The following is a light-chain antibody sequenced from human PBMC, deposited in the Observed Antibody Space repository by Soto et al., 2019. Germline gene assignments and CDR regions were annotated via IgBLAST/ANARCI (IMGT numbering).Light chain of an antibody. CDR3: QQYINLWT. J-gene: IGKJ1*01. V-gene: IGKV3-15*01. CDR2: GAS. CDR1: QSVSSN. Sequence: EIVMTQSPATLSLSPGERFTLSFRASQSVSSNLAWFQQKPGQSPRLLIYGASTRATGIPARFSGSGSGTEFTLTISSLQSEDFAVYYCQQYINLWTFGQGTKV.